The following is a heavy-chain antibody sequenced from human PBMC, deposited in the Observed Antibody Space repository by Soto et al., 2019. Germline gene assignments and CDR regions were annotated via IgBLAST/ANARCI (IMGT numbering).Heavy chain of an antibody. CDR3: ARDNSWDYGSGLMAWWFDP. J-gene: IGHJ5*02. CDR1: GYIFSSHY. Sequence: GASAKVSCKASGYIFSSHYMHWVRQAPGQGLEWMGLINPSGTSTIYAQKLQGRITMTRDPSTSTDYMELSSLRSEDTAVYYCARDNSWDYGSGLMAWWFDPWG. D-gene: IGHD3-10*01. CDR2: INPSGTST. V-gene: IGHV1-46*04.